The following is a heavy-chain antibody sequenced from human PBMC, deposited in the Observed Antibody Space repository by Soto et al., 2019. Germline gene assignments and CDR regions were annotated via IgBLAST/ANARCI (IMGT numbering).Heavy chain of an antibody. CDR1: GFTFSSYS. Sequence: EVQLVESGGGLVKPGGSLRLSCAASGFTFSSYSMNWVRQAPGKGLEWVSSISSSSSYIYYADSVKGRFTISRDNAKNSLYLQMNSLRAEDTAVYYCASSRLYSYGFVDYWGQGTLVTVSS. V-gene: IGHV3-21*01. CDR2: ISSSSSYI. D-gene: IGHD5-18*01. J-gene: IGHJ4*02. CDR3: ASSRLYSYGFVDY.